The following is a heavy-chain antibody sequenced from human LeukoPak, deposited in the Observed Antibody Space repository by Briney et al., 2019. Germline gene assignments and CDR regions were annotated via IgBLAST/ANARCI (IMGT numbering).Heavy chain of an antibody. D-gene: IGHD3-10*01. V-gene: IGHV1-69*06. CDR1: GGTFSSYA. Sequence: ASVKVSCKASGGTFSSYAISWVRQAPGQGLEWMGGIIPIFGTANYAQKLQGRVTITADKSTSTAYMELSSLRSEDTAVYYCGRGSGSPLGGMDVWGKGTTVTVSS. CDR2: IIPIFGTA. CDR3: GRGSGSPLGGMDV. J-gene: IGHJ6*04.